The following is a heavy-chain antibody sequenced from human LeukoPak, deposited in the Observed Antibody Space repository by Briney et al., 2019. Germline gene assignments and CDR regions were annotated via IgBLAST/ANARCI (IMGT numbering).Heavy chain of an antibody. CDR3: AKDARRSILWSFLDY. V-gene: IGHV3-73*01. J-gene: IGHJ4*02. CDR2: IRSKANSYAT. D-gene: IGHD2-21*01. CDR1: GFTFSGSA. Sequence: GGSLRLSCAASGFTFSGSAMHWVRQASGKGLEWVGRIRSKANSYATAYAASVKGRFTISRDNSKNTLYLQMNSLRAEDTAVYYCAKDARRSILWSFLDYWGQGTLVTVSS.